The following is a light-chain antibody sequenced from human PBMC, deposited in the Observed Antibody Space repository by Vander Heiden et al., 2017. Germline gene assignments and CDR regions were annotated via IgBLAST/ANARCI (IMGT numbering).Light chain of an antibody. CDR2: GAS. Sequence: EIVLTQSPGTLSLSPGESATLSCRASQSVSSSYLAWYQQKPGQAPRLLIYGASSRDTGIPDRFSGSGSGTDFTLTISRLEPEDFAVYYCQQYGSSQTFGQGTKVEIK. J-gene: IGKJ1*01. V-gene: IGKV3-20*01. CDR1: QSVSSSY. CDR3: QQYGSSQT.